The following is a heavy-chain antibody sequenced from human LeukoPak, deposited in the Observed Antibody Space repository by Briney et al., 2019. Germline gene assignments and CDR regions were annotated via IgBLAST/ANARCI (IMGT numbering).Heavy chain of an antibody. J-gene: IGHJ6*03. CDR2: ISSSGSTI. V-gene: IGHV3-11*04. CDR3: ARDGGKYYDFWSGYSNMDV. Sequence: GGSLRLSCAASGFTFNIYTMSWIRQAPGKGLEWVSYISSSGSTIYYADSVKGRFTISRDNAKNSLYLQMNSLRAEDTAVYYCARDGGKYYDFWSGYSNMDVWGKGTTVTVSS. D-gene: IGHD3-3*01. CDR1: GFTFNIYT.